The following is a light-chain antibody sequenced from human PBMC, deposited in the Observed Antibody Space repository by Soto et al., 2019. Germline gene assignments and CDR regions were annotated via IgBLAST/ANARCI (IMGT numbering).Light chain of an antibody. CDR1: QGISSY. J-gene: IGKJ5*01. CDR2: AAS. Sequence: DIQLTQSPSSLSASLGDRVTITCRASQGISSYLDWYQQKPGNAPKLLIYAASTLQSGVPSRFSGSGFGTQFTLTISSLQPEDFATYYCQQVNSYPITFGQGTRLEI. CDR3: QQVNSYPIT. V-gene: IGKV1-9*01.